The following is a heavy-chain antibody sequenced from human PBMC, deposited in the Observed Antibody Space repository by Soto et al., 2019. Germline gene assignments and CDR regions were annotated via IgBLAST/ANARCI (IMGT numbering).Heavy chain of an antibody. V-gene: IGHV4-59*01. CDR3: ARGGGAITSYYYGMEV. CDR1: VGSISGYY. J-gene: IGHJ6*01. Sequence: SETLSLTCTFSVGSISGYYWTCIRHPPGKGLEWIGYIYYSGGPNYNPSLKSRVTISVDTSKNQFSLKLTSVTAADTAVYYCARGGGAITSYYYGMEVWGQGTTVNVSS. D-gene: IGHD3-16*02. CDR2: IYYSGGP.